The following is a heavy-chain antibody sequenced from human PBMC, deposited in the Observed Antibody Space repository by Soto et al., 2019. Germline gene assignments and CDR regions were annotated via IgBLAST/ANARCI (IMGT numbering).Heavy chain of an antibody. CDR2: IFYSGNT. CDR3: ARGQRFSDWFDP. V-gene: IGHV4-30-4*01. D-gene: IGHD3-3*01. J-gene: IGHJ5*02. Sequence: PSETLSLTCTFSGDSIISGDYYWSWIRQPPGKGLEWIGYIFYSGNTHYNPSLKSRVTISLDTSKNQFSLRLLSVTDADTAVYYCARGQRFSDWFDPWGQGTLVTVSS. CDR1: GDSIISGDYY.